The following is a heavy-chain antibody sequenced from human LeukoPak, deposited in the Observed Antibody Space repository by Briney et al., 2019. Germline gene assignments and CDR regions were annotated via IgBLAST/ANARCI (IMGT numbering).Heavy chain of an antibody. CDR2: ISSSSSYI. CDR1: GFTFSSYS. V-gene: IGHV3-21*01. D-gene: IGHD6-19*01. CDR3: AREVQWLGNYFDY. Sequence: GGSLRLSCAASGFTFSSYSMNWVGQAPGKGLEWVSSISSSSSYIYYADSVKGRFTISRDNAKNSLYLQMNSLRAEDTAVYYCAREVQWLGNYFDYWGQGTLVTVSS. J-gene: IGHJ4*02.